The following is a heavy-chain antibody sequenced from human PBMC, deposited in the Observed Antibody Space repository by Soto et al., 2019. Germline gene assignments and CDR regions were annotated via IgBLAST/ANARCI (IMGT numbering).Heavy chain of an antibody. D-gene: IGHD3-3*01. J-gene: IGHJ6*02. CDR3: ARDRYYDFWSGHYAGYYYGMDV. V-gene: IGHV4-31*03. CDR1: GGSISSGGYY. Sequence: QVQLQESGPGLVKPSQTLSLTCTVSGGSISSGGYYWSWIRQHPGKGLEWIGYIYYSGSTYYNPSLKSRVNRSVDTSKNQFSLKLSSVTAADTAVYYCARDRYYDFWSGHYAGYYYGMDVWGQGTTVTVSS. CDR2: IYYSGST.